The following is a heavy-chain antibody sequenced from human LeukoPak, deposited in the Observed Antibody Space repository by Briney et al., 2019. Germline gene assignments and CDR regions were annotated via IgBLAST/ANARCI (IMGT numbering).Heavy chain of an antibody. CDR1: GFTFDDYA. Sequence: PGRSLRPSCASSGFTFDDYAMHGVRQARGKGLEWVSGISWNSGSIGYADSVKGRFNISIDNAKNSLYLQMNSLRAEDTALYYCAKSIAARCLDYWGQGPLVNVSS. V-gene: IGHV3-9*01. CDR3: AKSIAARCLDY. D-gene: IGHD6-6*01. CDR2: ISWNSGSI. J-gene: IGHJ4*02.